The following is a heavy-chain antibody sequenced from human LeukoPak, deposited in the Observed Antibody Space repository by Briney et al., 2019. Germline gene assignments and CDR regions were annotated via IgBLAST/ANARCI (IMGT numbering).Heavy chain of an antibody. J-gene: IGHJ6*03. D-gene: IGHD3-22*01. CDR1: GGSISSGSYY. V-gene: IGHV4-61*02. CDR2: IYTSGST. Sequence: PSGTLSLTCTVAGGSISSGSYYWSWIRQPAGKGLEWIGRIYTSGSTNYNPSLKSWVTISVDTSKNQFSLKLSSVTAADTAVYCCARSSGYYYGYYYYYYMDVCGKGTTVTVSS. CDR3: ARSSGYYYGYYYYYYMDV.